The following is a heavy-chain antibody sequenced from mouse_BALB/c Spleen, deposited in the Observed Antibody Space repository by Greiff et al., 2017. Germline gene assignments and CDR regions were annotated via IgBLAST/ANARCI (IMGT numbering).Heavy chain of an antibody. V-gene: IGHV5-17*02. CDR2: ISSGSSTI. J-gene: IGHJ2*01. Sequence: EVKVVESGGGLVQPGGSRKLSCAASGFTFSSFGMHWVRQAPEKGLEWVAYISSGSSTIYYADTVKGRFTISRDNPKNTLFLQMTSLRSEDTAMYYCARDYYGSSYVGFDYWGQGTTLTVSS. CDR1: GFTFSSFG. CDR3: ARDYYGSSYVGFDY. D-gene: IGHD1-1*01.